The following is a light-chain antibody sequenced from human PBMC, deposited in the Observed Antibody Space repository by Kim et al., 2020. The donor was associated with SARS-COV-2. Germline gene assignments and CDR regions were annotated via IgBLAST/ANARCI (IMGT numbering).Light chain of an antibody. CDR3: QQYNDWPSIT. CDR2: GAS. J-gene: IGKJ5*01. V-gene: IGKV3-15*01. Sequence: SPGERATLSCRASQSVGSNLVWYQQIPGQAPRLLIYGASTRATGVSPRFSASGSGTEFTLTISSLQSEDFVVYYCQQYNDWPSITFGQGTRLEIK. CDR1: QSVGSN.